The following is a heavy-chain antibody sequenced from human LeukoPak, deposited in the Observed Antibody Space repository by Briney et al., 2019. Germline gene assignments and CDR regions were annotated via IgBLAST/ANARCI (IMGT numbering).Heavy chain of an antibody. CDR3: ARPLHGYSYGCIGY. J-gene: IGHJ4*02. CDR2: IYYSGST. Sequence: PSETLSLTCTVSGGSVSSGSYYWSWIRQPPGKGLEWIGYIYYSGSTNYNPSLKSRVTISVDTSKNQFSLKLSSVTAADTAVYYCARPLHGYSYGCIGYWGQGTLVTVSS. V-gene: IGHV4-61*01. CDR1: GGSVSSGSYY. D-gene: IGHD5-18*01.